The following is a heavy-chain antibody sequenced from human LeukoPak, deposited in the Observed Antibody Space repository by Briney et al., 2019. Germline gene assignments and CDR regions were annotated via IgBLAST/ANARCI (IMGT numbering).Heavy chain of an antibody. D-gene: IGHD3-9*01. Sequence: SETLSLTCTVSGGSISNYYWSWIRQPPGKGLEWIGSIYYSGSTYYNPSLKSRVTISVDTSKNQFSLKLSSVTAADTAVYYCASKKGGRIDILTGCYFDYWGQGTLVTVSS. J-gene: IGHJ4*02. CDR3: ASKKGGRIDILTGCYFDY. CDR1: GGSISNYY. CDR2: IYYSGST. V-gene: IGHV4-59*05.